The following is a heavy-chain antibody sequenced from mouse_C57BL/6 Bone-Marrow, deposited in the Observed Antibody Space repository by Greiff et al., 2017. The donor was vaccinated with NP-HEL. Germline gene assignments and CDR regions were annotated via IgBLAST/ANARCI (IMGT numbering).Heavy chain of an antibody. CDR2: IWSGGST. J-gene: IGHJ1*03. Sequence: VKLVESGPGLVQPSQSLSITCTVSGFSLTSYGVHWVRQSPGKGLEWLGVIWSGGSTDYNAAFISRLSISKDNSKSQVFFKMNSLQADDTAIYYCARKLRRGYFDVWGTGTTVTVSS. CDR3: ARKLRRGYFDV. CDR1: GFSLTSYG. V-gene: IGHV2-2*01.